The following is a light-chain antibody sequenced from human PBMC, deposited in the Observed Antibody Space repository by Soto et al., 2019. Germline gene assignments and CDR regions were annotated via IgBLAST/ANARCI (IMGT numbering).Light chain of an antibody. CDR3: QHYVSSPRGYT. J-gene: IGKJ2*01. CDR2: GAS. V-gene: IGKV3-20*01. CDR1: QSVSSSY. Sequence: IVLTQSPGTLSLSPGERATLSCRASQSVSSSYLAWYQQKPGQAPRLLIYGASGRATGIPDRFSGSGSGTDFTLTISRLEPEDFAVYYCQHYVSSPRGYTFGQGTKLEIK.